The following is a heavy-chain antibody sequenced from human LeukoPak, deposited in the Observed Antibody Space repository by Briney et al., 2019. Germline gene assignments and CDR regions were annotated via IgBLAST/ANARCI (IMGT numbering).Heavy chain of an antibody. CDR3: ASSFITSYGMDV. D-gene: IGHD3-22*01. Sequence: SGGSLRLSCAASGFTFSSYAMSWVRQAPGKGLEWVAVISYDGSNKYYADSVKGRFTISRDNSKNTLYLQMNSLRAEDTAVYYCASSFITSYGMDVWGQGTTVTVSS. V-gene: IGHV3-30*04. J-gene: IGHJ6*02. CDR1: GFTFSSYA. CDR2: ISYDGSNK.